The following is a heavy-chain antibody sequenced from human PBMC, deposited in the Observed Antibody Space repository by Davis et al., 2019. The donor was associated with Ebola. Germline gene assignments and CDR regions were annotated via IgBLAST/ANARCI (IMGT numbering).Heavy chain of an antibody. CDR1: GGSFSGNY. Sequence: MPSDTLSLTCAVHGGSFSGNYWSWIRQPPGKGLEWIEEINHSGSTNYNPSLKSRVTISVDTPKNQFSLKLTSVTAADTAVYYCASVEYSSSSHWFEPWGQGTLVTVSS. J-gene: IGHJ5*02. CDR2: INHSGST. CDR3: ASVEYSSSSHWFEP. D-gene: IGHD6-6*01. V-gene: IGHV4-34*01.